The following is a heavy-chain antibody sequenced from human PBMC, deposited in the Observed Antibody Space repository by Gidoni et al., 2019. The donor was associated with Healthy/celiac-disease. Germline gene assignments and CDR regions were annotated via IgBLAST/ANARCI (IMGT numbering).Heavy chain of an antibody. CDR3: ARDGESAGPTIFDY. D-gene: IGHD6-19*01. V-gene: IGHV3-30-3*01. J-gene: IGHJ4*02. CDR1: GFPFRSYA. CDR2: ISYDGSNK. Sequence: VQLVESGGGVVQPGRSLRLSCAASGFPFRSYAMHWVRQAPGKGLGWVAVISYDGSNKYYADSVKGRFTISRDNSKNTLYLQMNSLRAEDTAVYYCARDGESAGPTIFDYWGQGTLVTVSS.